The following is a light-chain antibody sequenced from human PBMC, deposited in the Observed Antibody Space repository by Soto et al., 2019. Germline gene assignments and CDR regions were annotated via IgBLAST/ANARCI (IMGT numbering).Light chain of an antibody. CDR2: TTS. Sequence: DIQMTQSPSSLSASVGDRVTITCRASQSITNYLNWYQQKPGKAPKLLIHTTSNLQSGVPSRFSGSGSGTDFSLTISSLQPEDCATYDGQQRLSTPLTFGGGTTVEIK. V-gene: IGKV1-39*01. J-gene: IGKJ4*01. CDR3: QQRLSTPLT. CDR1: QSITNY.